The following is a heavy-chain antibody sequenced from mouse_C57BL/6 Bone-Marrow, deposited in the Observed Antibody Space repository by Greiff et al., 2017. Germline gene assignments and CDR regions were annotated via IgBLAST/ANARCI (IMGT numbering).Heavy chain of an antibody. Sequence: GGGLVQPKGSLNLSCAASGFSFNTYAMNWVRQAPGKGLEWVARIRSKSNNYATYYADSVKDRFTISRDDSESMLYLQMNNLKTEDTAMYYCLRSAWFAYWGQGTLVTVSA. CDR2: IRSKSNNYAT. D-gene: IGHD1-1*01. V-gene: IGHV10-1*01. CDR3: LRSAWFAY. J-gene: IGHJ3*01. CDR1: GFSFNTYA.